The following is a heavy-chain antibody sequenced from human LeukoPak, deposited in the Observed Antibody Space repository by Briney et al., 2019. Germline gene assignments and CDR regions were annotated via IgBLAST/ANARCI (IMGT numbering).Heavy chain of an antibody. CDR1: GGSISSSNYY. V-gene: IGHV4-39*02. CDR2: IHYDGTT. D-gene: IGHD1-26*01. J-gene: IGHJ5*02. CDR3: ARDWPPIVGATHHWFDP. Sequence: SETLSLTCTVSGGSISSSNYYWGWIRQPPGKGLDWIASIHYDGTTYYNPSLKSRVTISVDTSKNQFSLKLSSVTAADTAVYYCARDWPPIVGATHHWFDPWGQGTLVTVSS.